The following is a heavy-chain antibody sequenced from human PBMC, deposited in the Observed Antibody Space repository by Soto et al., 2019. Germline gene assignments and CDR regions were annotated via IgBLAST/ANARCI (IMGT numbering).Heavy chain of an antibody. CDR1: GFTFSSYS. D-gene: IGHD3-10*01. V-gene: IGHV3-21*01. CDR2: ISSSSSYI. CDR3: AREIRGRFDH. Sequence: RRLSCAASGFTFSSYSMNWVRQAPGKGLEWVSSISSSSSYIYYADSVKGRFTISRDNAKNSLYLQMNSLRAEDTAVYYCAREIRGRFDHWGQGTLATVSS. J-gene: IGHJ5*02.